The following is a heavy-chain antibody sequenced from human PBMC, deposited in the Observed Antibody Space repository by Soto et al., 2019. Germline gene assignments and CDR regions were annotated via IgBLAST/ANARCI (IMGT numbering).Heavy chain of an antibody. CDR1: GGSISSSSYY. CDR2: IYYSGST. J-gene: IGHJ5*01. D-gene: IGHD4-17*01. Sequence: SETLSLTCTVSGGSISSSSYYWGWIRQPPGKGLEWIGSIYYSGSTYYNPSLKSRFTISVDTSKNQFSLKLSSVTAADTAVYYCARYLTATTAWRSFVWLDCWGQGTLVTVSS. V-gene: IGHV4-39*01. CDR3: ARYLTATTAWRSFVWLDC.